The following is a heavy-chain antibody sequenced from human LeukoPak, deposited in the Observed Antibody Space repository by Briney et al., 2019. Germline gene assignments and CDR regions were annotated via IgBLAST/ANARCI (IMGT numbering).Heavy chain of an antibody. J-gene: IGHJ4*02. CDR2: IKQDGSDK. CDR1: GFTFSSYW. Sequence: PGGSLRLSCAASGFTFSSYWMSWVRQAPGKGLEWVANIKQDGSDKYYVDSVKGRFTISRDNAKNSLYLQMNSLRAEDTAVYYRARDSAVSSFDYWGQGTLVTVSS. CDR3: ARDSAVSSFDY. D-gene: IGHD2-8*01. V-gene: IGHV3-7*01.